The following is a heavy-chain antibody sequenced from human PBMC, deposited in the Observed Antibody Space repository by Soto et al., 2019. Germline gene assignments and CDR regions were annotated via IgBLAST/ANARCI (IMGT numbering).Heavy chain of an antibody. CDR2: INPSGGST. Sequence: QVQLVQSGAEVKKPGASVKVSCKASGYTFTSYYMHWVRQAPGQGLEWMGIINPSGGSTSYAQKFQGRVTMTMDTSTSTVYMELSSLRAEDTAVYYCARDTLPRYCSSTSCYSRLYNWFDPWGQGTLVTVSS. J-gene: IGHJ5*02. D-gene: IGHD2-2*01. CDR1: GYTFTSYY. CDR3: ARDTLPRYCSSTSCYSRLYNWFDP. V-gene: IGHV1-46*01.